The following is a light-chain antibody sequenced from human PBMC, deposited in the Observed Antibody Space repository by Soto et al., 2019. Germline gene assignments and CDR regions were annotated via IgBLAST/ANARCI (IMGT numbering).Light chain of an antibody. CDR1: QDIRNH. J-gene: IGKJ2*01. CDR3: VQDFNFPFT. CDR2: AAS. Sequence: AIQMTQSPSSLSASVGDRVTITCRASQDIRNHLDWYQQKPGTAPKVLISAASSLQTGVPSRFSGSGSGTYFTLTISSLQPEDFATYYCVQDFNFPFTFGQGTKLEVK. V-gene: IGKV1-6*01.